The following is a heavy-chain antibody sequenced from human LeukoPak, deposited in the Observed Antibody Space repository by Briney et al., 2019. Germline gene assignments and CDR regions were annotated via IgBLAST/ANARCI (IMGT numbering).Heavy chain of an antibody. CDR3: ARVWFGDTFDY. D-gene: IGHD3-10*01. V-gene: IGHV1-18*01. Sequence: ASVXVSCXXXXXXFTSYGISWVRQAPGQGLEWMGWISAYNGNTNYAQKLQGRVTMTTDTSTSTAYMELRSLRSDDTAVYYCARVWFGDTFDYWGQGTLVTVSS. CDR2: ISAYNGNT. J-gene: IGHJ4*02. CDR1: XXXFTSYG.